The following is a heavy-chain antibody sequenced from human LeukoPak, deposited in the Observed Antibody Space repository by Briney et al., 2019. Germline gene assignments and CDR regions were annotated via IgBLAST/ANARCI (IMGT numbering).Heavy chain of an antibody. CDR2: MNPNSGNT. CDR3: ARRITGYSSGWRFDP. CDR1: GYSFTSND. D-gene: IGHD6-19*01. V-gene: IGHV1-8*01. Sequence: ASVKVSCKASGYSFTSNDINWVRQATGQGLEWMGWMNPNSGNTGYAQNFQGRVTMTRNTSISTAYMELSSLRSEDAAVYYCARRITGYSSGWRFDPWGQGTLVTVSS. J-gene: IGHJ5*02.